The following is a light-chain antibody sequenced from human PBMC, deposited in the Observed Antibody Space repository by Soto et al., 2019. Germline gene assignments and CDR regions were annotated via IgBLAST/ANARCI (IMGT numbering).Light chain of an antibody. Sequence: QSVLTQPPSVSGAPGQRVTISCTGSSSNIGAGYDVHWYQQLPGTAPKLLIYGNSNRPSGVPDRFSGSKSGTSAALAITGLQAEDEADYYCQSYYSSLSGSVFGGGTQLTVL. CDR2: GNS. CDR3: QSYYSSLSGSV. V-gene: IGLV1-40*01. J-gene: IGLJ2*01. CDR1: SSNIGAGYD.